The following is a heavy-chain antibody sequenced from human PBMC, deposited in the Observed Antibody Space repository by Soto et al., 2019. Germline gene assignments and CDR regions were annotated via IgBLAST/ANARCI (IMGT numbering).Heavy chain of an antibody. Sequence: SETLSLTCTVSGGSVSSGSYYWSWIRQPPGKGLEWIGYIYYSGSTNYNPSLKSRVTISVDTSKNQFSLKLSSVTAADTAVYYCARATYYYDSSGFDYWGQGTLVTVSS. CDR2: IYYSGST. CDR3: ARATYYYDSSGFDY. V-gene: IGHV4-61*01. D-gene: IGHD3-22*01. J-gene: IGHJ4*02. CDR1: GGSVSSGSYY.